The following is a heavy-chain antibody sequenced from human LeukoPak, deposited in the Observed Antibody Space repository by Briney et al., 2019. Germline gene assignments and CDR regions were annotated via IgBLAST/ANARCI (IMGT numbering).Heavy chain of an antibody. CDR2: IYYSGST. CDR3: ARSREYFGSGNYPYYFYS. Sequence: SQTLSLTCTVSGGSISSGRYYWSWIRQHPGKGLELIGYIYYSGSTYYNPSLKSRVTISLDTSKNQFSLNLSSVTAADTAVYYCARSREYFGSGNYPYYFYSWGQGTLVTVSS. D-gene: IGHD3-10*01. CDR1: GGSISSGRYY. V-gene: IGHV4-31*03. J-gene: IGHJ4*02.